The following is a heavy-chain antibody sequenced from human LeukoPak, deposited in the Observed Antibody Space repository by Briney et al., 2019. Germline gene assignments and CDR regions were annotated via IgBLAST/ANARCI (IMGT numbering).Heavy chain of an antibody. Sequence: SETLSLTCTVSGIRQPPGRGLEWIGCIYYSGSTNYNPSLKSRVTISVDTSKNQFSLKLSSVTAADTAVYYCARSSYDMLTGYYTPFDYWGQGTLVTVSS. CDR1: G. V-gene: IGHV4-59*01. D-gene: IGHD3-9*01. J-gene: IGHJ4*02. CDR2: IYYSGST. CDR3: ARSSYDMLTGYYTPFDY.